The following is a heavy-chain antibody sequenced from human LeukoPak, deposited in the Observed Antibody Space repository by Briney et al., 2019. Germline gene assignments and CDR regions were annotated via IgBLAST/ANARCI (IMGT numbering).Heavy chain of an antibody. J-gene: IGHJ4*02. V-gene: IGHV3-7*01. Sequence: GGSLRLSCAASGFSFRIYWVGWVRQAPGKGLEGVANTKPDGSAEYYADSVRGRFTASRDNANNLLYLQMNRLRAEDSTVYYCARDGGLHTNFDYWGQGTLLTVSS. CDR1: GFSFRIYW. CDR2: TKPDGSAE. D-gene: IGHD2-15*01. CDR3: ARDGGLHTNFDY.